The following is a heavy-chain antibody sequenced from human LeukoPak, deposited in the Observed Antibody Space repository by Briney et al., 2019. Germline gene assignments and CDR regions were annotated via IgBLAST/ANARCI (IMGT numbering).Heavy chain of an antibody. CDR1: GGSISSYY. CDR3: ARGKRQQLVRGDYFDY. J-gene: IGHJ4*02. Sequence: SETLSLTCTVSGGSISSYYWSWIRQPPGKGLEWIGYIYYSGSTNYNPSLKSRVTISVDTSKNQFSLKLSSVTAADTAVYYCARGKRQQLVRGDYFDYWGQGTLVTVSS. D-gene: IGHD6-13*01. CDR2: IYYSGST. V-gene: IGHV4-59*01.